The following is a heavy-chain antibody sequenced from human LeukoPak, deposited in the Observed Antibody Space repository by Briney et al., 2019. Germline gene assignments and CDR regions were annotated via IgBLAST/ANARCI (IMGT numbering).Heavy chain of an antibody. CDR3: ARDQFSDSGSYYYYYGMDV. D-gene: IGHD1-26*01. Sequence: ASVKVSCKASGYTFTGYYMHWVRQAPGQGLEWMGWISAYNGNTNYAQKLLGRVTMTTDTSTSTAYMELRSLRSDDTAVYYCARDQFSDSGSYYYYYGMDVWGQGTTVTVSS. J-gene: IGHJ6*02. CDR2: ISAYNGNT. CDR1: GYTFTGYY. V-gene: IGHV1-18*04.